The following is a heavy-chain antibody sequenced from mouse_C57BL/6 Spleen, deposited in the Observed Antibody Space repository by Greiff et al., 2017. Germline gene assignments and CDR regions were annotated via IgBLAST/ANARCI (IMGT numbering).Heavy chain of an antibody. V-gene: IGHV3-6*01. Sequence: EVQLVESGPGLVKPSQSLSLTCSVTGYSITSGYYWNWIRQFPGNKLEWMGYISYDGSNNYNPSLKNRISITRDTSKNQFFLKLNSVTTEDTATYYCAREVSYYGSSYRGAMDYWGQGTSVTVSS. CDR2: ISYDGSN. J-gene: IGHJ4*01. D-gene: IGHD1-1*01. CDR3: AREVSYYGSSYRGAMDY. CDR1: GYSITSGYY.